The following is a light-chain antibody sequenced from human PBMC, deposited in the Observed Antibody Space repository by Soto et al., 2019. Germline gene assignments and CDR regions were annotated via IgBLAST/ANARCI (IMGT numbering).Light chain of an antibody. CDR1: QGIRND. CDR3: LQDYNYPLT. CDR2: AAS. J-gene: IGKJ4*01. Sequence: AVQMTQSPSSLSASVGDRVTIACRASQGIRNDLGWYQQKPGKAPKLLIYAASTLHSGVPSRFSGSGSGTDFTLTISSLQPEDFATYYCLQDYNYPLTFGGGTKVEIK. V-gene: IGKV1-6*01.